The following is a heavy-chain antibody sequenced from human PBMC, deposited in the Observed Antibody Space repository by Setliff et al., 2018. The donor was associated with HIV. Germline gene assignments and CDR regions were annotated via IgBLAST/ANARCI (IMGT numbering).Heavy chain of an antibody. CDR3: ARQTYYYDNSGHNWFDP. CDR1: GGSISSYY. CDR2: INTSGTT. Sequence: SETLSLTCTVSGGSISSYYWSWIRQPPGKGLEWIGYINTSGTTNYNPSLKSRVTISVDTSKNQSSLKLSSVTAADTAVYFCARQTYYYDNSGHNWFDPWGQGTLVTVSS. V-gene: IGHV4-4*09. J-gene: IGHJ5*02. D-gene: IGHD3-22*01.